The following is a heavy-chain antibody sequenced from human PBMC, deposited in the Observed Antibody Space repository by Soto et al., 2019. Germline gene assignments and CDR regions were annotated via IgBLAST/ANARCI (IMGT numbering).Heavy chain of an antibody. CDR2: VSGYNGDT. Sequence: QGQLVQSGPEVKKPGASVKVSCKASGYTFSRYGISWVRQAPGQGLEWMGWVSGYNGDTKYAQKVHGRVTMTIDTSPYTAYMELRRMTSDDWAIYYCAQNGQPHYDYYGMDVWGQGTKVTVSS. V-gene: IGHV1-18*01. CDR3: AQNGQPHYDYYGMDV. D-gene: IGHD2-8*01. J-gene: IGHJ6*02. CDR1: GYTFSRYG.